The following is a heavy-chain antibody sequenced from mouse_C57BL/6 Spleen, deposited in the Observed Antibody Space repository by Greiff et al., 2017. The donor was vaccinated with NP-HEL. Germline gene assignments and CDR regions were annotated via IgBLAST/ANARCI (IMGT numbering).Heavy chain of an antibody. J-gene: IGHJ1*03. CDR3: ARPLYWYFDV. CDR1: GFTFSDYG. V-gene: IGHV5-17*01. Sequence: EVKLVESGGGLVKPGGSLKLSCAASGFTFSDYGMHWVRQAPEKGLEWVAYISSGSSTIYYADTVKGRFTISRDNAKNTLFLQMTSLRSEDTAMYYCARPLYWYFDVWGTGTTVTVSS. CDR2: ISSGSSTI.